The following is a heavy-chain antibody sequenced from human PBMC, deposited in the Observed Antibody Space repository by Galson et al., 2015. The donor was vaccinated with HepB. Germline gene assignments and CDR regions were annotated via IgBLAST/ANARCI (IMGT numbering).Heavy chain of an antibody. J-gene: IGHJ3*02. CDR3: ARDLVRPTDRGDAFDI. D-gene: IGHD1-26*01. Sequence: SVKVSCKASGYTFTSQYIHWVRQAPGQGLEWMAIIHPSGSDRDYAQKFRGRLTMTIDTSTSTVYMDLTGLKSEDTAVYYCARDLVRPTDRGDAFDIWGQGTMVTVSS. CDR2: IHPSGSDR. V-gene: IGHV1-46*01. CDR1: GYTFTSQY.